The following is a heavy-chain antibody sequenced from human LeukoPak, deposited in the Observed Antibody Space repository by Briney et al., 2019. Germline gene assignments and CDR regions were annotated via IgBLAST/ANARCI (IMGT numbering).Heavy chain of an antibody. CDR1: GGSFSGYY. D-gene: IGHD2-15*01. CDR2: INHSGST. Sequence: SETLSLTCAVYGGSFSGYYWSWIRQPPGKGLEWGGEINHSGSTNYNPSLKSRVTISVDTSKNQFSLKLSSVTAADTAVYYCARGPYCSGGSCYLIYYFDYWGQGTLVTVSS. CDR3: ARGPYCSGGSCYLIYYFDY. J-gene: IGHJ4*02. V-gene: IGHV4-34*01.